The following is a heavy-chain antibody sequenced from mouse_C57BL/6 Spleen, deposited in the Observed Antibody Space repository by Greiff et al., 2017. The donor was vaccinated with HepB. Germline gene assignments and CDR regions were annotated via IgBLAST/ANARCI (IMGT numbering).Heavy chain of an antibody. CDR2: IDPSDSYT. CDR1: GYTFTSYW. V-gene: IGHV1-69*01. D-gene: IGHD2-5*01. CDR3: ATYSTLAPRV. Sequence: QVQLKQPGAELVMPGASVKLSCKASGYTFTSYWMHWVKQRPGQGLEWIGEIDPSDSYTNYNQKFKGKSTLTVDKSSSTAYMQLSSLTSEDSAVYYCATYSTLAPRVWGTGTTVTVSS. J-gene: IGHJ1*03.